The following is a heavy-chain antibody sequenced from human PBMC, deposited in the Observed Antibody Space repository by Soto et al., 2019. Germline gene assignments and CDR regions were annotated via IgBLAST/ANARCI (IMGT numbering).Heavy chain of an antibody. V-gene: IGHV3-30*03. CDR2: ISYDGSNK. CDR3: GSSSAHYYYGMDV. Sequence: PVGSLRLSCAASGFTFSSYGMHWVRQAPGKGLEWVAVISYDGSNKYYADSVKGRFTISRDNSKNTLYLQMNSLRAEDTAVYYCGSSSAHYYYGMDVWGQGTTVTVSS. CDR1: GFTFSSYG. D-gene: IGHD6-6*01. J-gene: IGHJ6*02.